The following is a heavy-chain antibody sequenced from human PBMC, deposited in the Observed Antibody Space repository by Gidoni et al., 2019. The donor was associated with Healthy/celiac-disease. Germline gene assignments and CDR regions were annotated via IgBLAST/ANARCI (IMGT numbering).Heavy chain of an antibody. CDR2: IYYSGST. CDR1: GGSISSYY. V-gene: IGHV4-59*01. CDR3: ARGQVGASAFDI. J-gene: IGHJ3*02. D-gene: IGHD1-26*01. Sequence: QVQLQESGPGLVKPSETLSLTCTVSGGSISSYYWSWIRQPPGKGLEWIGYIYYSGSTNYNPSFKSRVTISVDTSKNQFSLKLSSVTAADTAVYYCARGQVGASAFDIWGQGTMVTVS.